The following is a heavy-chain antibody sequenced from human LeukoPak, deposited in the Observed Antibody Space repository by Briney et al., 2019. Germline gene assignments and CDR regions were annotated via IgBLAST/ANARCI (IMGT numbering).Heavy chain of an antibody. V-gene: IGHV3-30*02. CDR2: IRYDGSNK. J-gene: IGHJ3*01. CDR1: GFTFSSYG. D-gene: IGHD5-18*01. CDR3: TTLSPYIQPR. Sequence: GGSLRLSCAASGFTFSSYGMSWVRQAPGKGLEWVAFIRYDGSNKYYADSVKGRFTISRDNSKNRLYLQMNSLKAEDTSVYYCTTLSPYIQPRWGQGTMVTVSS.